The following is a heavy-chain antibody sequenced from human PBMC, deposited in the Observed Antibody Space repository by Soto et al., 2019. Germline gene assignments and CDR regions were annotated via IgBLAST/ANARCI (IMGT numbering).Heavy chain of an antibody. CDR3: ARDIVLVPAAVFPYHSYGMDV. V-gene: IGHV1-69*13. D-gene: IGHD2-2*01. CDR1: GYTFTSYD. CDR2: IIPIFGTA. J-gene: IGHJ6*02. Sequence: GASVKVSCKASGYTFTSYDINWVRQATGQGLEWMGGIIPIFGTANYAQKFQGRVTITADESTSTAYMELSSLRSEDTAVYYCARDIVLVPAAVFPYHSYGMDVWGRGTTVTVSS.